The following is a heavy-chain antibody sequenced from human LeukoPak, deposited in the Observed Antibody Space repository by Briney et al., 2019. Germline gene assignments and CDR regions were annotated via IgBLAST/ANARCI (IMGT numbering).Heavy chain of an antibody. CDR1: GGSFSGYY. Sequence: SETLSLTCAVYGGSFSGYYWSWIRQPPEKGLEWIGEINHSGSTNYNPSLKSRVTISVDTSKNQFSLKLSSVTAADTAVYYCAREIRVSIAVAGTKDYWGQGTLVTVSS. J-gene: IGHJ4*02. D-gene: IGHD6-19*01. CDR2: INHSGST. CDR3: AREIRVSIAVAGTKDY. V-gene: IGHV4-34*01.